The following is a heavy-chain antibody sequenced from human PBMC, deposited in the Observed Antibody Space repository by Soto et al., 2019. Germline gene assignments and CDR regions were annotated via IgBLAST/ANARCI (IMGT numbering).Heavy chain of an antibody. Sequence: PAESLNTSCEVSGYSFTSYGIGWVLQMPGKGLECMGIIYPGDSDTRYSPSFQCQVTISADKSISTAYLQWSSLKASDTAMYYCARLNNMIVVADTWGQGTMVTVSS. CDR3: ARLNNMIVVADT. J-gene: IGHJ5*02. CDR2: IYPGDSDT. V-gene: IGHV5-51*01. CDR1: GYSFTSYG. D-gene: IGHD3-22*01.